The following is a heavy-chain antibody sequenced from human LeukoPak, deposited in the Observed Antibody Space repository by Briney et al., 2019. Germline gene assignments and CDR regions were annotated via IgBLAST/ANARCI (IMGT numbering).Heavy chain of an antibody. Sequence: SETLSLTCTVSGYSISSGYHWGWIRQPPGKGLEWIGSIYHSGSTYYNPSLKSRVTISVDTSKNQFSLKLSSVTAADTAVYYCARDIRHCSGGSCYLNYFDYWGQGTLVTVSS. CDR1: GYSISSGYH. CDR2: IYHSGST. CDR3: ARDIRHCSGGSCYLNYFDY. D-gene: IGHD2-15*01. V-gene: IGHV4-38-2*02. J-gene: IGHJ4*02.